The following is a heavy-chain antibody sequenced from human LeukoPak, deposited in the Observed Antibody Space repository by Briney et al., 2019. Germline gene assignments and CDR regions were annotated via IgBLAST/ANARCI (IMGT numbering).Heavy chain of an antibody. CDR3: ATRFDY. V-gene: IGHV3-48*03. Sequence: GGSLRLSCAASGFTFSSYEMNWVRQAPGKGLEWVSYIRSSGSTIYYADSVKGRFTISRDNAKNSLYLQMNSLRDEDTAVYYCATRFDYWGQGTLVTVSS. CDR2: IRSSGSTI. CDR1: GFTFSSYE. J-gene: IGHJ4*02.